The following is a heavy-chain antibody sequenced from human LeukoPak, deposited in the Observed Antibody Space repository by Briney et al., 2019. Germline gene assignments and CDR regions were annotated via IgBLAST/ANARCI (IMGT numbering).Heavy chain of an antibody. Sequence: PGGSLRLSCAASGFTFSSYAMSWVRQAPGKGLEWVSAISGSGGSTYYADSVKGRFTISRDNAKNTLYLQMNSLRAEDTAVYYCAALPARIAVAPYWGQGTLVTVSS. CDR1: GFTFSSYA. D-gene: IGHD6-19*01. V-gene: IGHV3-23*01. CDR2: ISGSGGST. CDR3: AALPARIAVAPY. J-gene: IGHJ4*02.